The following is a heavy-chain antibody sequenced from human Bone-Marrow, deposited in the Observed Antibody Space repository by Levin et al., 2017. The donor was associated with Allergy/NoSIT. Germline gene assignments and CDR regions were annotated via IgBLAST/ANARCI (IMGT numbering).Heavy chain of an antibody. CDR2: IYPNGDA. V-gene: IGHV4-61*02. J-gene: IGHJ2*01. D-gene: IGHD4-17*01. CDR3: ARDLDYDPAFHF. Sequence: LRLSCTVSGASISTIHYFWSWIRQPAGKGLEWIGRIYPNGDANYNPSLKSRVTISIDTSRNQFSLKLASVTAADTAVYYCARDLDYDPAFHFWGRGTLDSVSS. CDR1: GASISTIHYF.